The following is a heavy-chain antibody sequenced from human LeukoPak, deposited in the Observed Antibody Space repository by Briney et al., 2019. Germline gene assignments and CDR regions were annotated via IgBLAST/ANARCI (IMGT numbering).Heavy chain of an antibody. CDR2: IYYSGST. V-gene: IGHV4-39*07. J-gene: IGHJ4*02. CDR1: GGSISSGSYY. D-gene: IGHD3-22*01. Sequence: SETLSLTCTVSGGSISSGSYYWSWIRQPPGKGLEWIGTIYYSGSTYYNPSLKSRVTISVDTSKNQFSLKLSSVTAADTAVYYCARETPMIRYFDYWGQGTLVTVSS. CDR3: ARETPMIRYFDY.